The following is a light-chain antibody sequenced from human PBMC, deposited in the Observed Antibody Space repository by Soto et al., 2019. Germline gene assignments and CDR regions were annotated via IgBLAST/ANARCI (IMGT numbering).Light chain of an antibody. V-gene: IGKV3-20*01. CDR2: GAS. CDR1: QSVSSSY. CDR3: QQDET. Sequence: EIVLTQSPGTLSLSPGERATLSCRARQSVSSSYLAWYQQKPGQAPRLLIYGASSRATGIPDRFSGSGSRTDFTLIISRLEPEDCAVYYCQQDETFGQGTKLEIK. J-gene: IGKJ2*01.